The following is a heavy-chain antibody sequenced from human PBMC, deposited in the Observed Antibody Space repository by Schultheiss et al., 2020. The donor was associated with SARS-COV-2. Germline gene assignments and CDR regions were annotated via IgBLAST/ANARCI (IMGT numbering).Heavy chain of an antibody. Sequence: GGSLRLSCAASGFTFSSYGMHWVRQAPGKGLEWVSYISTSGSTIYYADSVKGRFTISRDNARNSLYLQMDSLRAEDAAVYYCARAGSGWNAFDLWGQGTMVTVSS. CDR3: ARAGSGWNAFDL. CDR1: GFTFSSYG. D-gene: IGHD6-19*01. V-gene: IGHV3-48*04. J-gene: IGHJ3*01. CDR2: ISTSGSTI.